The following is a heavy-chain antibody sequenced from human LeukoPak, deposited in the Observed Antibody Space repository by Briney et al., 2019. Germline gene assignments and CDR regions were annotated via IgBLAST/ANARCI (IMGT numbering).Heavy chain of an antibody. Sequence: ASVKVSCKASGYTFTSYYMHWVRQAPGQGLEWMGIINPSGGSTSYAQKFQGRVTMTRDMSTSTVYMELSSLRSEDTAVYYCARHVFRVRGVIITGEEDWFDPWGQGTLVTVSS. V-gene: IGHV1-46*01. CDR3: ARHVFRVRGVIITGEEDWFDP. CDR1: GYTFTSYY. CDR2: INPSGGST. D-gene: IGHD3-10*01. J-gene: IGHJ5*02.